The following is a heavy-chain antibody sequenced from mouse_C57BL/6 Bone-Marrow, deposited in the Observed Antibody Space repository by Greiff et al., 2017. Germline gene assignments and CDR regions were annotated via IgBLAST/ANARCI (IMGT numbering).Heavy chain of an antibody. CDR3: ARRSYSNSWFAY. J-gene: IGHJ3*01. V-gene: IGHV5-12*01. D-gene: IGHD2-5*01. CDR1: GFTFSDYY. Sequence: EVKVVESGGGLVQPGGSLKLSCAASGFTFSDYYMYWVRQTPEKRLEWVAYISNGGGSTYYPDPVKGRFTIARDNAKNPLYLQMSRLKSEDTAMYYCARRSYSNSWFAYWGQGTLVTVSA. CDR2: ISNGGGST.